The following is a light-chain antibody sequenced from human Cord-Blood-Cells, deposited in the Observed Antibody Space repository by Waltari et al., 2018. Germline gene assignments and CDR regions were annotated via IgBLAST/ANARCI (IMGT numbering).Light chain of an antibody. CDR1: SSDVGGYNY. Sequence: QSALTQPASVSGSPGQSITISCTGTSSDVGGYNYVSWYQQHPGTAPKLMIYEVSNRPSGFSNRFSGSKSGNTASLTISGLQAEDEADYYCSSYTSSSTLVFGGGTKLTVL. J-gene: IGLJ2*01. CDR3: SSYTSSSTLV. V-gene: IGLV2-14*01. CDR2: EVS.